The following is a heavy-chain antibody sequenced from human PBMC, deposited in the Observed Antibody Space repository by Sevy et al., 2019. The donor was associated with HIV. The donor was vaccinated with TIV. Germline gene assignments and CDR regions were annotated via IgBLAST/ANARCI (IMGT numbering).Heavy chain of an antibody. V-gene: IGHV1-8*01. CDR1: GYTFTNYD. Sequence: ASVKVSCKASGYTFTNYDINWVRQATGQVLELIGWMNPNSGNTGYAQKFQGRVTMTRNTSISTAYMELSSLRSEDTAVYYCARGTVLLGIVVVPAARGWFDPWGQGTLVTVSS. D-gene: IGHD2-2*03. CDR3: ARGTVLLGIVVVPAARGWFDP. J-gene: IGHJ5*02. CDR2: MNPNSGNT.